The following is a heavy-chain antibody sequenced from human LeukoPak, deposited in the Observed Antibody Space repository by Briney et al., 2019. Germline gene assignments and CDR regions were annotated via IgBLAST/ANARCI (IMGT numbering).Heavy chain of an antibody. CDR2: IYTSGST. CDR1: GGSISSYY. V-gene: IGHV4-4*09. D-gene: IGHD6-13*01. Sequence: SETLPLTCTVSGGSISSYYWSWIRQPPGKGLEWIGYIYTSGSTNYNPSLKSRVTISVDTSKNQFSLKLSSVTAADTAVYYCARLSGGSSWYGPKSYYYYMDVWGKGTTVTVSS. CDR3: ARLSGGSSWYGPKSYYYYMDV. J-gene: IGHJ6*03.